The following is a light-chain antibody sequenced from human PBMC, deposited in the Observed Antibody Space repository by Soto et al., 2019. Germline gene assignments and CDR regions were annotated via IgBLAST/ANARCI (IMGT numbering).Light chain of an antibody. J-gene: IGLJ1*01. V-gene: IGLV2-18*02. CDR2: EVN. CDR1: SSDVGSYNR. CDR3: SSHTSTSTYV. Sequence: QSALTQPPSVSGSPGQSVTISCTGTSSDVGSYNRVSWYQQPPGTAPKLMLYEVNNRPSGVPDRFSGSKSGNTASLTISGLQAEDEADYYCSSHTSTSTYVFGTGTKLTVL.